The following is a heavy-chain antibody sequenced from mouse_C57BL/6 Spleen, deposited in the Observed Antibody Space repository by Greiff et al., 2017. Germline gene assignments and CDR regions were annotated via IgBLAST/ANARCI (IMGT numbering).Heavy chain of an antibody. CDR2: IYPGDGDT. CDR1: GYAFSSYW. V-gene: IGHV1-80*01. Sequence: QVQLKESGAELVKPGASVKISCKASGYAFSSYWLNWVKQRPGKGLEWIGQIYPGDGDTNYNGKFKGKATLTADKSSSTAYMQLSSLTSEDSAVYFCARGYGSSYFDDWGQGTTLTVSS. CDR3: ARGYGSSYFDD. D-gene: IGHD1-1*01. J-gene: IGHJ2*01.